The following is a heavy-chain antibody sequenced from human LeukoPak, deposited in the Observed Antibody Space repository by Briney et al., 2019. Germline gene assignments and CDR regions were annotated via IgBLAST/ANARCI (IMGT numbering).Heavy chain of an antibody. CDR2: INSDGSTT. CDR1: GFTFSSYW. J-gene: IGHJ3*02. Sequence: GGSLRLSCASPGFTFSSYWMLWVRQAPGKELVWVSRINSDGSTTSYADSVKGRFTISRDNAKNTLYLQMNSLRAEDTAVYYCARRGATRVAFDIWGQGTMVTVSS. D-gene: IGHD1-26*01. CDR3: ARRGATRVAFDI. V-gene: IGHV3-74*01.